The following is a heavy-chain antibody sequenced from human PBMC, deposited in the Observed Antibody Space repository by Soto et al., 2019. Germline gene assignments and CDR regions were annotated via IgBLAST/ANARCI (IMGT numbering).Heavy chain of an antibody. Sequence: EVQLLESGGGLVQPGGSLRLSCAASGFTFSSYAMSWVRQAPGKGLEWVSAISGSGGSTYYADSVKGRFTISRDNSKNTLYLQKNSLRAEDTAVYYCAKERGRHSSSLNAFDIWGQGTMVTVSS. CDR3: AKERGRHSSSLNAFDI. V-gene: IGHV3-23*01. J-gene: IGHJ3*02. CDR1: GFTFSSYA. D-gene: IGHD6-13*01. CDR2: ISGSGGST.